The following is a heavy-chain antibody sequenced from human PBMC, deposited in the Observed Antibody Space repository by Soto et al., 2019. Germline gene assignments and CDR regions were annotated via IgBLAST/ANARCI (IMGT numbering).Heavy chain of an antibody. V-gene: IGHV3-48*03. J-gene: IGHJ6*02. D-gene: IGHD6-13*01. CDR2: ISSSGSTI. CDR3: AREQSSWYSYYYYYGMDV. Sequence: LGLSCAASGFTFSSYEMNWVRQAPGKGLEWVSYISSSGSTIYYADSVKGRFTISRDNAKNSLYLQMNSLRAEDTAVYYCAREQSSWYSYYYYYGMDVWGQGTTVTVSS. CDR1: GFTFSSYE.